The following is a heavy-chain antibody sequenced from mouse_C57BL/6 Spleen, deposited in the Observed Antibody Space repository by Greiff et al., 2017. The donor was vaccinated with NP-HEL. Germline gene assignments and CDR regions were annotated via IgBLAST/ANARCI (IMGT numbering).Heavy chain of an antibody. Sequence: VQLQQSGAELAKPGASVKLSCKASGYTFTSYWMHWVKQRPGQGLEWIGYINPSSGYTKYNQKFKDKATLTADKSYSTAYMQLSSLTYEDCAVYYCARLDYGSSYGSMDYWGQGTSVTVSS. CDR3: ARLDYGSSYGSMDY. CDR1: GYTFTSYW. V-gene: IGHV1-7*01. J-gene: IGHJ4*01. D-gene: IGHD1-1*01. CDR2: INPSSGYT.